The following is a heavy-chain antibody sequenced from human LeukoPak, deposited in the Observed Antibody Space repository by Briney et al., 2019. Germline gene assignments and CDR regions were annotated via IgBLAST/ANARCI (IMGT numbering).Heavy chain of an antibody. CDR1: GFTFTSYA. Sequence: GGSLRLSCAASGFTFTSYAMSGFPQAPGKGLEWVSAISGSGGSTYYADSVKGRFTISRDNSKNTLYLQMNSLRAEDTAVYYCAKDYGDYVFYFDYWGQGTLVTVSS. V-gene: IGHV3-23*01. D-gene: IGHD4-17*01. J-gene: IGHJ4*02. CDR3: AKDYGDYVFYFDY. CDR2: ISGSGGST.